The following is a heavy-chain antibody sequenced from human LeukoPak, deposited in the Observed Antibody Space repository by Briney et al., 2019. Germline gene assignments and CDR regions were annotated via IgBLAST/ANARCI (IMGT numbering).Heavy chain of an antibody. J-gene: IGHJ4*02. V-gene: IGHV3-30*18. D-gene: IGHD2-15*01. CDR3: AKVRVGTAHFDY. CDR1: GFTFSNYG. Sequence: GRSLRLSCAASGFTFSNYGMHWVRQAPGKGLEWVAVISYDGSNEYYADSVKGRFTISRDNSKNTLYLQMNSLRPEDTAVYYCAKVRVGTAHFDYWGQGTLVTVSS. CDR2: ISYDGSNE.